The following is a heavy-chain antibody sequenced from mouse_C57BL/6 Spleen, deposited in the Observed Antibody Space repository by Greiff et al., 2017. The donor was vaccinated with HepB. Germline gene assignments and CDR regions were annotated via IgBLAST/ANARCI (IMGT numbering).Heavy chain of an antibody. D-gene: IGHD2-5*01. CDR2: IYPGDGDT. V-gene: IGHV1-80*01. Sequence: VQLQQSGAELVKPGASVKISCKASGYAFSSYWMNWVKQRPGKGLEWIGQIYPGDGDTNYNGKFKGKATLTADKSSSTAYMQLSSLTSEDSAVYFCARGYSNLWYFDVWGTGTTVTVSS. J-gene: IGHJ1*03. CDR3: ARGYSNLWYFDV. CDR1: GYAFSSYW.